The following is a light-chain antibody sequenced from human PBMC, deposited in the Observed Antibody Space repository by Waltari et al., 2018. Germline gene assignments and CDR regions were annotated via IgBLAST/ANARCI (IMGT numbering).Light chain of an antibody. CDR1: QSVSSN. CDR3: QQYNNWLLGYS. V-gene: IGKV3-15*01. CDR2: GSS. J-gene: IGKJ2*03. Sequence: EIVLTQSPATLSVSPGERATLSCRASQSVSSNFAWYQQKPGQAPRLLIYGSSTRATGIPARFSCSGSGTEFTLTISSLQSEDFAVYYCQQYNNWLLGYSFGQGTKLEIK.